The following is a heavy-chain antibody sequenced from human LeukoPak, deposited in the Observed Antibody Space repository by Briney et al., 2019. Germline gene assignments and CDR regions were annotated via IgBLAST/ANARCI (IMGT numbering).Heavy chain of an antibody. CDR1: GFNFSSYW. CDR2: IEEDGGES. D-gene: IGHD2-15*01. CDR3: AREGGDIADTGFDY. V-gene: IGHV3-7*01. Sequence: GGSLRLSCATSGFNFSSYWISWVRQAPGKGLEWVANIEEDGGESYYVDSVKGRFTISRDNAKNSLYLQMNSLRAEDTAVYYCAREGGDIADTGFDYWGQGTLVAVSS. J-gene: IGHJ4*02.